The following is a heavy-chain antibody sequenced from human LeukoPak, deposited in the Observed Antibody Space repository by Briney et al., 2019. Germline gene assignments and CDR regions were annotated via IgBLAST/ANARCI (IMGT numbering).Heavy chain of an antibody. D-gene: IGHD1-1*01. Sequence: GGSLRLSCAASGFTFSSYWMHWVRQAPGKGLVWVSRINSDGSSTSYADSVKGRFIISRDNAKNTLYLQMNSLRAEDTAVYYCARGVRNSVHNGFAVLDYWGQGTLVTVSS. CDR3: ARGVRNSVHNGFAVLDY. CDR2: INSDGSST. CDR1: GFTFSSYW. V-gene: IGHV3-74*01. J-gene: IGHJ4*02.